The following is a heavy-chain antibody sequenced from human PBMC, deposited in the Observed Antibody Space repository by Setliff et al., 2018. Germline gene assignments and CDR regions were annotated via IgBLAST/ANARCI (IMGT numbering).Heavy chain of an antibody. CDR2: INKDGSER. CDR1: GLIFSNNW. J-gene: IGHJ4*02. CDR3: VKDPKYGGAWPHPAYFDY. V-gene: IGHV3-7*01. Sequence: GSLRLSCVASGLIFSNNWMSWVRQAPGKGLEWVTNINKDGSERNYVDSVKGRFTISRDNAKKSLYLQVNSLRGEDTAVYYCVKDPKYGGAWPHPAYFDYWGQGTLVTVSS. D-gene: IGHD2-8*01.